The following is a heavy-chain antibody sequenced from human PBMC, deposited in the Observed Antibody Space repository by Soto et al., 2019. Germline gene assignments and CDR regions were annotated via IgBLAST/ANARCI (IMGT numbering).Heavy chain of an antibody. Sequence: EASVKVSCKASGYPFTGPYIYWVRQAPGQGLEWMGWINPSSGGTEFAEKFQGRVTVTRDASIRTVFLELNSLTSDDTGVYFCARDFRTYSYGVDVWGQGTAVTVSS. J-gene: IGHJ6*02. CDR1: GYPFTGPY. V-gene: IGHV1-2*02. D-gene: IGHD5-18*01. CDR3: ARDFRTYSYGVDV. CDR2: INPSSGGT.